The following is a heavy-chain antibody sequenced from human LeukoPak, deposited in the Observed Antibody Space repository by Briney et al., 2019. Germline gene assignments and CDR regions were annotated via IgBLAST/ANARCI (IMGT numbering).Heavy chain of an antibody. D-gene: IGHD2-21*02. J-gene: IGHJ5*02. CDR2: ISYDGSNK. V-gene: IGHV3-30*04. CDR3: AKDETTAIQGRWFDP. CDR1: GFTFSSYA. Sequence: GRSLRLSCAASGFTFSSYAMHWVRQAPGKGLEWVAVISYDGSNKYYADSVKGRFTISRDNSKNTLYLQMNSLRAEDTAVYYCAKDETTAIQGRWFDPWGQGTLVTVSS.